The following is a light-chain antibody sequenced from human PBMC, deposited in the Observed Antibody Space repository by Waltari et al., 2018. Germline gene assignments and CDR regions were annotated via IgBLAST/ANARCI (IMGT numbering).Light chain of an antibody. CDR3: HQYNTLPLT. CDR2: KAS. CDR1: ASVKNN. J-gene: IGKJ4*01. V-gene: IGKV1-5*03. Sequence: DVQLTHSPSTLSASVGDRVTITCRASASVKNNLAWYQHQPGKAPKVLVHKASRLESVVPSRFSGSGYGTECTLTISSLEPDDFATYYCHQYNTLPLTFGGGTKVEIK.